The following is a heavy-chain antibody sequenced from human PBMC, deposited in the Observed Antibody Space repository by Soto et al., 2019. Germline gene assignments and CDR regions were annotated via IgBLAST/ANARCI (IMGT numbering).Heavy chain of an antibody. V-gene: IGHV3-9*01. CDR3: AKDRYSSNWYHLAY. CDR2: ISWNSGSI. J-gene: IGHJ4*02. D-gene: IGHD6-13*01. Sequence: PGGSLRLSCAASGVTLDDYAMHWVRQAPGKGLEWVSGISWNSGSIAYADSVKGRFTISRDNAKNSLYLQMDSLRPEDTALYYCAKDRYSSNWYHLAYWGQGALVTVSS. CDR1: GVTLDDYA.